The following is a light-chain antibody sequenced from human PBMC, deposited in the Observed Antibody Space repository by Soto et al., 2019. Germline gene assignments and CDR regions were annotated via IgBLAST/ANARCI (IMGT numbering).Light chain of an antibody. V-gene: IGKV1-17*01. CDR1: QDIRNE. CDR2: IAS. J-gene: IGKJ1*01. CDR3: LQHNDYPPT. Sequence: DIQMTQSPSSLSASVGDRVTITCRASQDIRNELGWYQQKPGKAPKLLIYIASSLQSGVPSRFSGSGSGTEFTLTISSLQPEDYATYYCLQHNDYPPTFGQGTKVEI.